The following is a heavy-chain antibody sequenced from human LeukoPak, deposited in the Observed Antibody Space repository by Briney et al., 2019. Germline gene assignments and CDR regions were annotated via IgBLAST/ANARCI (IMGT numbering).Heavy chain of an antibody. CDR3: ATDRNSGKYYDY. CDR1: GLTFRNYG. D-gene: IGHD1-26*01. Sequence: GGSLRPSCAASGLTFRNYGMHWVRQAPGKGLEWVAVIWYDGSNKYYADSVKGRFTTSRDNSKDTLYLQMNSLRAEDTAVYYCATDRNSGKYYDYWGQGTLATVSS. J-gene: IGHJ4*02. CDR2: IWYDGSNK. V-gene: IGHV3-33*01.